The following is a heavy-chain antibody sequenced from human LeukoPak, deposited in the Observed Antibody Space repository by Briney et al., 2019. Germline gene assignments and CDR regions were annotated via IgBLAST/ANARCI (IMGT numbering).Heavy chain of an antibody. J-gene: IGHJ3*02. D-gene: IGHD3-22*01. V-gene: IGHV1-24*01. Sequence: ASVKVSCKVSRYTLTELSMHWVRQAPGKGLEWMGGFDPEDGETIYAQKFQGRVTMTEDTSTDTAYMELSSLRSEDTAVYYCATVKAYYYDSSGQTGAFGIWGQGTMVTVSS. CDR2: FDPEDGET. CDR1: RYTLTELS. CDR3: ATVKAYYYDSSGQTGAFGI.